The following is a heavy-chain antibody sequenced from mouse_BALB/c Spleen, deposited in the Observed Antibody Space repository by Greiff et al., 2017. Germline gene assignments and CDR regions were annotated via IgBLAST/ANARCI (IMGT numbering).Heavy chain of an antibody. V-gene: IGHV3-6*02. J-gene: IGHJ2*01. Sequence: EVKLMESGPGLVKPSQSLSLTCSVTGYSITSGYYWNWIRQFPGNKLEWMGYISYDGSNNYNPSLKNRISITRDTSKNQFFLKLNSVTTEDTATYYCARVGWLRREGYFDYWGQGTTLTVSS. CDR2: ISYDGSN. D-gene: IGHD2-2*01. CDR3: ARVGWLRREGYFDY. CDR1: GYSITSGYY.